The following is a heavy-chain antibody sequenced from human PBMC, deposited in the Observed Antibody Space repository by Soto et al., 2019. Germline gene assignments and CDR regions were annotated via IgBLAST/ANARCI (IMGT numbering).Heavy chain of an antibody. J-gene: IGHJ3*02. CDR3: ATYRKFFQI. CDR2: ISYSGST. V-gene: IGHV4-61*08. Sequence: SETLSLTCTVSNGSVTTPAYYWSWIRQPPGKGLEWLGYISYSGSTHYNPSLKSRVAISVDTSKDQFSLNLTSVTAADTAVYYCATYRKFFQIWGQGTKVTVSS. CDR1: NGSVTTPAYY.